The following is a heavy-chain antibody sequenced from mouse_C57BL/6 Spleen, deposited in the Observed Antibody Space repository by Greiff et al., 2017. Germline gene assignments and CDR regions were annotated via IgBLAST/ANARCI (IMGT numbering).Heavy chain of an antibody. CDR2: INPYNGGT. J-gene: IGHJ2*01. V-gene: IGHV1-19*01. D-gene: IGHD2-4*01. CDR1: GYTFTDYY. CDR3: ASGVYDYDEGYFDY. Sequence: EVKLQESGPVLVKPGASVKMSCKASGYTFTDYYMNWVKQSHGKSLEWIGVINPYNGGTSYNQKFKGKATLTVDKSSSTAYMELNSLTSEDSAVYYCASGVYDYDEGYFDYWGQGTTLTVSS.